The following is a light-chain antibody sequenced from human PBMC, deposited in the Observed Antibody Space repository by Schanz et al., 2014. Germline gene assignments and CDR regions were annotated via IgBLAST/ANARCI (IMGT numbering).Light chain of an antibody. J-gene: IGLJ2*01. Sequence: FMLTQPRSVSESPGKAVTISCTRSSGNIDSDFVLWYQQRPGSAPIIVIYDDSHRPSGVPDRFSGSIDRSSNSASLTISGLKTEDEADYYCQSYDGSNLVFGGGTKLTVL. CDR1: SGNIDSDF. V-gene: IGLV6-57*03. CDR2: DDS. CDR3: QSYDGSNLV.